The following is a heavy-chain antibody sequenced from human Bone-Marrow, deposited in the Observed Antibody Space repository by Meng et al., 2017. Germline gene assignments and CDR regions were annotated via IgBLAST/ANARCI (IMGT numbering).Heavy chain of an antibody. D-gene: IGHD5-24*01. CDR3: AREGRWNYIPDAFDI. Sequence: GESLKISCAASGFTFDDYGMNWVRQAPGKGLEWVSYISSSGSTIYYADSVKGRFTISRDNAKNSLYLQMNSLRAEDTAVYYCAREGRWNYIPDAFDIWGQGTMVTVSS. CDR2: ISSSGSTI. J-gene: IGHJ3*02. CDR1: GFTFDDYG. V-gene: IGHV3-48*03.